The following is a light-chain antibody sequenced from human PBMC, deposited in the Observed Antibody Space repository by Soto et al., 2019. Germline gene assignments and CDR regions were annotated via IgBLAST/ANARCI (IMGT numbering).Light chain of an antibody. V-gene: IGKV3-11*01. CDR2: DAS. CDR1: QSISLS. J-gene: IGKJ1*01. CDR3: QQSYNTPWT. Sequence: EIVLTQSPATLSLSPGERATLSCRASQSISLSLAWYQHKPGQAPRLLIYDASKRATGIPARISGRGSGTEFTLTISSLQPEDCATYYCQQSYNTPWTFGQGTKVDIK.